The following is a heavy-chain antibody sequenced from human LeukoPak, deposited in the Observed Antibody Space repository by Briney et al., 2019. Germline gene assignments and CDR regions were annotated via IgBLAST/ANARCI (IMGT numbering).Heavy chain of an antibody. CDR2: INHSGST. Sequence: SETLSLTCAAYGGSFSGYYWSWIRQPPGKGLEWIGEINHSGSTNYNPSLKSRVTISVDTSKNQFSLKLSSVTAADTAVYYCARDYAYYYDSSGYYAIPSYYFDYWGQGTLVTVSS. J-gene: IGHJ4*02. D-gene: IGHD3-22*01. CDR1: GGSFSGYY. CDR3: ARDYAYYYDSSGYYAIPSYYFDY. V-gene: IGHV4-34*01.